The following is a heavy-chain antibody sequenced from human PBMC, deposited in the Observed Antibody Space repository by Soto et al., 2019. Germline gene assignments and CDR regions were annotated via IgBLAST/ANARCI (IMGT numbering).Heavy chain of an antibody. Sequence: GESLKISWKGSGYSFTSYWIIWVRQMPGKGLEWMGRIDPSDSYTNYSPSFQGHVTISADKSISTAYLQWSSLKASDTAMYYCASERVGYYYYGMDVWGQGTTVTVSS. J-gene: IGHJ6*02. D-gene: IGHD2-15*01. CDR1: GYSFTSYW. V-gene: IGHV5-10-1*01. CDR2: IDPSDSYT. CDR3: ASERVGYYYYGMDV.